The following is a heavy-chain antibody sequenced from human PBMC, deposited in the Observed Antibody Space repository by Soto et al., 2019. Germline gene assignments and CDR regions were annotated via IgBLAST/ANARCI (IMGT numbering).Heavy chain of an antibody. Sequence: EVQLVESGGGLVKPGGSLRLSCAASGFTFSNYDMSWVRQAPGKGLEWVSSISSSSSYIYYADSVNGRFSISRDNPKNSVFLQMSSLRGDDTAVYYCASATTMGWSPQGYWGQGTLVTVSS. CDR1: GFTFSNYD. CDR3: ASATTMGWSPQGY. D-gene: IGHD3-10*01. V-gene: IGHV3-21*01. CDR2: ISSSSSYI. J-gene: IGHJ4*02.